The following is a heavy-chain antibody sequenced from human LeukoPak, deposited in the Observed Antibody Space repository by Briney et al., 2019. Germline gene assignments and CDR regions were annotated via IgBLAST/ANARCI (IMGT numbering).Heavy chain of an antibody. CDR3: ARAGRNYDFWNGLGDAFDI. CDR2: IKQDGSET. Sequence: PGGSLRLSCAASGFTFGRYWMSWVRQAPRKGLEWVANIKQDGSETYYVDSVKGRFTISRDNAKNSLFLQMNSLRAEDKAVYYCARAGRNYDFWNGLGDAFDIWGQGTMVTVSS. V-gene: IGHV3-7*03. D-gene: IGHD3-3*01. J-gene: IGHJ3*02. CDR1: GFTFGRYW.